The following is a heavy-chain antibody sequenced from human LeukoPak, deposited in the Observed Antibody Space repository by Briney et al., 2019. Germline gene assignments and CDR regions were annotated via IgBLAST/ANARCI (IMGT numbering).Heavy chain of an antibody. D-gene: IGHD6-6*01. CDR1: GYTFPGYY. V-gene: IGHV1-2*02. CDR3: AREHSSSSGKVFDY. Sequence: GASVKVSCKASGYTFPGYYMHWVRQAPGQGLEWMGWINPNSGGTNYAQKFQGRVTMTRDTSISTAYVELSRLRSDDTAVYYCAREHSSSSGKVFDYWGQGTLVTVSS. J-gene: IGHJ4*02. CDR2: INPNSGGT.